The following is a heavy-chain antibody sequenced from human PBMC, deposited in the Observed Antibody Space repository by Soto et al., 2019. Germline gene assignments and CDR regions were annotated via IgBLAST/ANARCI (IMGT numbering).Heavy chain of an antibody. CDR1: GYTFTSYG. CDR2: ISAYNGNT. J-gene: IGHJ6*02. Sequence: ASVKVSCKASGYTFTSYGISWVRQSPGQGLEWMGWISAYNGNTNYAQKLQGRVTMTTDTSTSTAYMELRSLRFDDTAVYYCAREGGASIVVVVAATDPRDYYGMDVWGQGTTVTVSS. V-gene: IGHV1-18*01. CDR3: AREGGASIVVVVAATDPRDYYGMDV. D-gene: IGHD2-15*01.